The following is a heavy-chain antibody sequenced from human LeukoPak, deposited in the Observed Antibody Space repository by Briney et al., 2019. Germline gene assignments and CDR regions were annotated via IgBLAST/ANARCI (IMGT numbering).Heavy chain of an antibody. CDR2: IYPGDSDT. V-gene: IGHV5-51*01. J-gene: IGHJ4*02. CDR3: ARRGRYSYGSYFDY. CDR1: GYRFTSNW. Sequence: GESLKISCKGSGYRFTSNWISWVRQMPGKGLEWMGIIYPGDSDTAYSPSFQGQVTVSADKSITTAYLQWSSLKASDTAMYYCARRGRYSYGSYFDYWGQGTLVTVSS. D-gene: IGHD5-18*01.